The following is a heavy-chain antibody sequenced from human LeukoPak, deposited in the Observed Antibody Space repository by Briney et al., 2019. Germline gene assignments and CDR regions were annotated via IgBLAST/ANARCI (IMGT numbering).Heavy chain of an antibody. CDR3: TTLEDSSGYLDY. J-gene: IGHJ4*02. CDR1: GFTFSNAW. Sequence: GGSLRLSCAASGFTFSNAWMSWVREAPGTGREWGGRIKSKTDGGTTDYAAPVKGRFTISRDDSKNTLYLQMNSLKTEDTAVYYCTTLEDSSGYLDYWGQGTLVTVSS. CDR2: IKSKTDGGTT. D-gene: IGHD3-22*01. V-gene: IGHV3-15*01.